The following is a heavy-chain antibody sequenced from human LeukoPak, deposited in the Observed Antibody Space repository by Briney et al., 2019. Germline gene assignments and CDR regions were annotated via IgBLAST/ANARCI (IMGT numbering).Heavy chain of an antibody. D-gene: IGHD3-10*01. CDR2: IYYSGST. CDR3: ARDQGYYGSGFYFDY. CDR1: GGSIRSSYYY. Sequence: SETLSLACTVSGGSIRSSYYYWSWIRQPPGKGLEWIGYIYYSGSTYYNPSLKSRVTISVDTSKNQFSLKLSSVTAADTAVYYCARDQGYYGSGFYFDYWGQGTLVTVSS. V-gene: IGHV4-30-4*01. J-gene: IGHJ4*02.